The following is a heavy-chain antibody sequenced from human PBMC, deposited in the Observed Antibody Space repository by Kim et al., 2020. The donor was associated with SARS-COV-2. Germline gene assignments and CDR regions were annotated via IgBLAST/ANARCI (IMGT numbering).Heavy chain of an antibody. CDR1: GGSINRSSYY. CDR2: IYYSGST. Sequence: SETLSLTCTVSGGSINRSSYYWGWIRQPPGKGLEWIGSIYYSGSTSYNPSLKSRVTISVDTSKNQFSLRLRSVTAADTAVYYCASHPVTPYGYHGMDVWGQGTTVTVSS. D-gene: IGHD4-4*01. V-gene: IGHV4-39*01. CDR3: ASHPVTPYGYHGMDV. J-gene: IGHJ6*02.